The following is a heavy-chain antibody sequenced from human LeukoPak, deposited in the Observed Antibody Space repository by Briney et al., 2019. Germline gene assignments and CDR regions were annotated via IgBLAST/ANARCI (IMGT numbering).Heavy chain of an antibody. Sequence: PGGSLRLSRAASGFTFSSSAMTWVRQAPGKGLEWVSTVSDSCDNTYYADSVKGRFTISRDNSKDTLYLQMSSLRAEDAAVYYCAKSHSEVPRAYFDCWGQGTLVTVSS. D-gene: IGHD2-2*01. V-gene: IGHV3-23*01. CDR2: VSDSCDNT. CDR3: AKSHSEVPRAYFDC. J-gene: IGHJ4*02. CDR1: GFTFSSSA.